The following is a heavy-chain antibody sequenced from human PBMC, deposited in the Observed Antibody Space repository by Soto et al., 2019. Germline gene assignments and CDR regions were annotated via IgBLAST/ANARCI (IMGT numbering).Heavy chain of an antibody. V-gene: IGHV3-30*18. CDR2: ISYDGSNK. CDR1: GFTFSSYG. D-gene: IGHD3-10*01. J-gene: IGHJ6*02. CDR3: VKMKGNYYYYGMDV. Sequence: GSLRLSCAASGFTFSSYGMHWVRQAPGKGLEWVAVISYDGSNKYYADSVKGRFTISRDNSKNTLYLQMNSLRAEDTAVYYCVKMKGNYYYYGMDVWGQGTTVTVSS.